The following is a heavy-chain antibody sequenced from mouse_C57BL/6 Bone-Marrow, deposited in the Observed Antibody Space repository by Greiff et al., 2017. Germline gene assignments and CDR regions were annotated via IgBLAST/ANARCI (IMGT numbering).Heavy chain of an antibody. CDR3: AREGGSSPYYFDY. V-gene: IGHV1-9*01. CDR1: GYTFTGYW. D-gene: IGHD1-1*01. CDR2: ILPGSGIT. J-gene: IGHJ2*01. Sequence: QVQLQQSGAELMKPGASVKLSCKATGYTFTGYWIEWVKQRPGHGLEWIGEILPGSGITNYNEKFKGKATFTADTSSNTAYMQLSSLTTEDSAIYYCAREGGSSPYYFDYWGQGTTLTVSS.